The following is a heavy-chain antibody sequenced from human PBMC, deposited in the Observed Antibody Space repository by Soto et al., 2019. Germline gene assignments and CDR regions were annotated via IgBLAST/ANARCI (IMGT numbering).Heavy chain of an antibody. J-gene: IGHJ6*02. D-gene: IGHD2-2*01. V-gene: IGHV1-69*13. CDR3: ARVADQLLFYLTRNYYYYGMDV. CDR2: IIPIFGTA. Sequence: SVKVSCKASGGTFSSYAISWVRQAPGQGLEWMGGIIPIFGTANYAQKFQGRVTITADESTSTAYMELSSLRSEDTAVYYCARVADQLLFYLTRNYYYYGMDVWGQGTTVTVSS. CDR1: GGTFSSYA.